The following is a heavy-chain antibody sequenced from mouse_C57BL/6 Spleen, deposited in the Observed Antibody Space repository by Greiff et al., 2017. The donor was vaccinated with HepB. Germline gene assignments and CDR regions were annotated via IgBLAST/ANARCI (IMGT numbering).Heavy chain of an antibody. D-gene: IGHD2-1*01. V-gene: IGHV1-52*01. CDR1: GYTFTSYW. CDR2: IDPSDSET. CDR3: ARSSGNYLFAY. Sequence: QVQLKQPGAELVRPGSSVKLSCKASGYTFTSYWMHWVKQRPIQGLEWIGNIDPSDSETHYNQKFKDKATLTVDKSSSTAYMQLSSLTSEDSAVYYCARSSGNYLFAYWGQGTLVTVSA. J-gene: IGHJ3*01.